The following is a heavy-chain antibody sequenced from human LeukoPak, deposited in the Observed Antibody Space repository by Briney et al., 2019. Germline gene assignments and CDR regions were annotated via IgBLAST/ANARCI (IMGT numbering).Heavy chain of an antibody. J-gene: IGHJ3*02. CDR1: GFTFSSYS. V-gene: IGHV3-21*01. CDR2: ISSSSSYI. CDR3: ATADRGAFDI. Sequence: GGSLRLSCAASGFTFSSYSMNWVRQAPGEGLEWVSSISSSSSYIYYADSVKGRFTTSRDNAKNSLYLQMNSLRVDDTAVYYCATADRGAFDIWGQGTMVIVSS.